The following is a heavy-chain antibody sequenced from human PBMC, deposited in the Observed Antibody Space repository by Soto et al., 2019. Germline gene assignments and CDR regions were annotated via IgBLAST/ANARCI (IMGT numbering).Heavy chain of an antibody. V-gene: IGHV4-39*01. CDR1: GGSISSSSYY. Sequence: QLQLQESGPGLVKPSETLSLTCTVSGGSISSSSYYWGWIRQPPGKGLEWIGSIYYSGSTYYNPSLKSRVTISVDTSKNQFSLKLSSVTAADTAVYYCARPLGARNWFDPWGQGTLVTVSS. J-gene: IGHJ5*02. CDR3: ARPLGARNWFDP. CDR2: IYYSGST. D-gene: IGHD4-17*01.